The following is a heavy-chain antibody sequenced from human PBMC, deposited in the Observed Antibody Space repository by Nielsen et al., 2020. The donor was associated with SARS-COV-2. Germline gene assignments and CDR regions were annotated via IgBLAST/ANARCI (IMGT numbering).Heavy chain of an antibody. J-gene: IGHJ6*02. Sequence: GESLKISCAASGFTFSSYSMNWVRQAPGKGLEWVSSISSSSSYIYYADSVKGRFTISRDNAKNSLYLQMNSLRAEDTAVYYCARPSPGGNYYGMDVWGQGTTVTASS. CDR2: ISSSSSYI. CDR3: ARPSPGGNYYGMDV. D-gene: IGHD3-16*01. V-gene: IGHV3-21*01. CDR1: GFTFSSYS.